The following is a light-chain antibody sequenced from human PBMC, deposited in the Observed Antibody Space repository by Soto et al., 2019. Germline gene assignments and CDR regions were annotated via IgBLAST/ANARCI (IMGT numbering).Light chain of an antibody. J-gene: IGKJ4*01. CDR1: QSVSNNY. V-gene: IGKV3-20*01. CDR3: QKYNSAPLT. CDR2: GAS. Sequence: EIVLTQSPATLSLSPGERATLSCRASQSVSNNYLAWYQQKPGQAPRLLIYGASNRATGIPDRFSGSGSGTDFTLTISSLQPEDVAAYYCQKYNSAPLTFGGGTKVDIK.